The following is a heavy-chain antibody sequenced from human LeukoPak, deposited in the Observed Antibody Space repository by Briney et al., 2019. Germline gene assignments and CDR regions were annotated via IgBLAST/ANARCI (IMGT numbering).Heavy chain of an antibody. CDR3: AKVSPSYYGMDV. D-gene: IGHD5/OR15-5a*01. V-gene: IGHV3-30-3*01. J-gene: IGHJ6*02. CDR1: GITFSSYA. CDR2: ISYDGSNK. Sequence: GGSLRLSCAASGITFSSYAMHWVRQAPGKGLEWVAVISYDGSNKYYADPVKGRFTISRDNSKNTLYLQMNSLRAEDTAVYYCAKVSPSYYGMDVWGQGTTVTVSS.